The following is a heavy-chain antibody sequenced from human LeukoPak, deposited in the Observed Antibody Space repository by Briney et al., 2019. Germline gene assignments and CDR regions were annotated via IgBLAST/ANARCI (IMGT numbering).Heavy chain of an antibody. Sequence: GGSLRLSCAASGFTFSSSRMNWVRQAPGKGLEWVSSISSTSSYIYYADSVKGRFTISRDNAKNSLYLQMNSLRAEDTAVYYCAREYYFSLGREAHFDYWGEGSLVTVSS. V-gene: IGHV3-21*01. CDR3: AREYYFSLGREAHFDY. D-gene: IGHD3-16*01. CDR2: ISSTSSYI. CDR1: GFTFSSSR. J-gene: IGHJ4*02.